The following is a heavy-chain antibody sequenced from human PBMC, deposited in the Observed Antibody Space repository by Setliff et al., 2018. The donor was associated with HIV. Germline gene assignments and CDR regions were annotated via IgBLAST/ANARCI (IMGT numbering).Heavy chain of an antibody. CDR1: GGSISSGSYY. CDR2: IYTSGST. V-gene: IGHV4-61*09. Sequence: PSETLSLTCTVSGGSISSGSYYWSWIRQPAGKGLEWIGHIYTSGSTNYNPSLKSRVTISVDTSKNQFSLKLSSVTAADTAVYYCARGYCSGGSCPDYWGQGTLVTVSS. D-gene: IGHD2-15*01. CDR3: ARGYCSGGSCPDY. J-gene: IGHJ4*02.